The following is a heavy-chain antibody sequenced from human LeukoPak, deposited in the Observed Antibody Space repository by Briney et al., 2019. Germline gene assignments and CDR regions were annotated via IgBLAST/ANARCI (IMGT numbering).Heavy chain of an antibody. J-gene: IGHJ4*02. Sequence: PGGSLRLSCAASGFTFSSYAMHWVRQAPGKGLEWVAVISYDGSNKYYADSVKGRFTISRDNSKNTLYLQMNSLRAEDTAVYYCAREELWFGEKKRGLDYWGQGTLVTVSS. D-gene: IGHD3-10*01. CDR1: GFTFSSYA. CDR3: AREELWFGEKKRGLDY. CDR2: ISYDGSNK. V-gene: IGHV3-30*04.